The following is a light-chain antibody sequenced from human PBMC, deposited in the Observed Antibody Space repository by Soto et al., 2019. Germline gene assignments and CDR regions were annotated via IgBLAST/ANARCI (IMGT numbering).Light chain of an antibody. J-gene: IGKJ4*01. Sequence: DIQMTQSPSTLSASVGDRVTITCRASQSISSWFAWYQQKPGKTPKLLIYKSSSLESGVPSRFSGSGSGTEFTLTISSLQPDDFATYYCQQYNSYPLTFGGGTKVEIK. V-gene: IGKV1-5*03. CDR2: KSS. CDR1: QSISSW. CDR3: QQYNSYPLT.